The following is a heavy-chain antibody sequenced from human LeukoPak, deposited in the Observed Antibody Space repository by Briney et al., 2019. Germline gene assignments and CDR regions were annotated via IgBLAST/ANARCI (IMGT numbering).Heavy chain of an antibody. CDR1: GFIFSAYW. V-gene: IGHV3-7*03. Sequence: GGPLRLSCAASGFIFSAYWMSWVRQARGKGLEGVANIKQDGSDKYYVDSVKGRFTISRDNAKNSLYLQMNSLRAEDTAVYYCARKTVVGSYFDYWGQGTPVTVSS. D-gene: IGHD4-23*01. CDR3: ARKTVVGSYFDY. CDR2: IKQDGSDK. J-gene: IGHJ4*02.